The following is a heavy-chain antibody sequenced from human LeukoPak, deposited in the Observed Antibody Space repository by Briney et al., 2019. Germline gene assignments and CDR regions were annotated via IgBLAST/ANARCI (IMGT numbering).Heavy chain of an antibody. D-gene: IGHD3-10*01. CDR3: ARTAYGSGGYYYYGMDV. CDR2: IYYSGST. Sequence: SETLSLTCTVSGGSLRAYYWSWIRQPPGKGLEWIGYIYYSGSTNYNPSLKSRVTISVDTSKNQFSLKLSSVTAADTAVYYCARTAYGSGGYYYYGMDVWGQGTTVTVSS. J-gene: IGHJ6*02. V-gene: IGHV4-59*08. CDR1: GGSLRAYY.